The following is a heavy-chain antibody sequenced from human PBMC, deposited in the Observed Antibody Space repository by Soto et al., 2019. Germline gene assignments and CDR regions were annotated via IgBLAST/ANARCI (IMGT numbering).Heavy chain of an antibody. CDR3: ARGCGSDPDYYYGMEV. CDR1: GFTFSSYW. CDR2: INSDGSST. J-gene: IGHJ6*01. D-gene: IGHD3-10*01. V-gene: IGHV3-74*01. Sequence: EVQLVESGGGLVQPGGSLRLSCAASGFTFSSYWMHWVRQAPGKGLVWVSRINSDGSSTSYADSVKGRFTISRDNAKNTLYLQMNSLRAEDKAVYYCARGCGSDPDYYYGMEVWGQGTTVTVSS.